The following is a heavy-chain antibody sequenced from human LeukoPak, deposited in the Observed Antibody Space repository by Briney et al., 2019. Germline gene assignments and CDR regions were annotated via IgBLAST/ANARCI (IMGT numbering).Heavy chain of an antibody. Sequence: GGSLRLSCAASGFTFSSYEMNWVRQAPGKGLEWVSYISSSGSTIYYADSVRGRFTISRDNSKNTLYLQMNSLRAEDTAVCYCAKAWALTYLGGVDSWGQGTLVTVSS. CDR1: GFTFSSYE. D-gene: IGHD2-21*02. CDR2: ISSSGSTI. CDR3: AKAWALTYLGGVDS. J-gene: IGHJ4*02. V-gene: IGHV3-48*03.